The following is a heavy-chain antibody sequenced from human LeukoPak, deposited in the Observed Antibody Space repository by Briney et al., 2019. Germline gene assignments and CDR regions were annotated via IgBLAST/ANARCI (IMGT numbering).Heavy chain of an antibody. Sequence: ASVKVSRKASGYTFTSYGISWVRQAPGQGLEWMGWISAYNGNTNYAQKLQGRVTMTTDTSTSTAYMELRSLRSDDTAVYYCARDSILGGGGNPFDYWGQGTLVTVSS. CDR3: ARDSILGGGGNPFDY. CDR1: GYTFTSYG. V-gene: IGHV1-18*01. J-gene: IGHJ4*02. CDR2: ISAYNGNT. D-gene: IGHD3-3*02.